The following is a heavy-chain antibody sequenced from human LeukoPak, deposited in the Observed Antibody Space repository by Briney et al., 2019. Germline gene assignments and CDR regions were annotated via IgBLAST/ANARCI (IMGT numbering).Heavy chain of an antibody. CDR3: ARDGRRYFDWLLYSDFDY. D-gene: IGHD3-9*01. J-gene: IGHJ4*02. CDR2: INPNSGCT. V-gene: IGHV1-2*06. Sequence: ASVKVSCXASGYTFTGYYLHWVRQAPGQGLEWMGRINPNSGCTNYAQKFQGRVTMTRDTSISTAYMELSRLRSDDTAVYYCARDGRRYFDWLLYSDFDYWGQGTLVTVSS. CDR1: GYTFTGYY.